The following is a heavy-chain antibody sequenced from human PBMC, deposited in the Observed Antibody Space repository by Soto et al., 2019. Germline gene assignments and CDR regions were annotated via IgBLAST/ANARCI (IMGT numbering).Heavy chain of an antibody. D-gene: IGHD3-22*01. CDR2: IIPIFGTA. J-gene: IGHJ5*02. CDR3: ARVPTHYYDSSGYYPNWFDP. CDR1: GRTFSSYA. Sequence: QVQLVQSGAEVKKPGSSVKVSCKASGRTFSSYAISWVRQAPGQGLEWMGGIIPIFGTANYAQKFQGRVTITADKSTSTAYMELSSLRSEDTAVYYCARVPTHYYDSSGYYPNWFDPWGQGTLVTVSS. V-gene: IGHV1-69*06.